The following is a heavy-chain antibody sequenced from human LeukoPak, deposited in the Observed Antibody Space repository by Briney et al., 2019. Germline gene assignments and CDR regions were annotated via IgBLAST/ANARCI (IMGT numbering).Heavy chain of an antibody. CDR3: AKTRSNSLYSGSLVWFDY. CDR2: ISWNSKMI. CDR1: GFTVDDYA. D-gene: IGHD1-26*01. J-gene: IGHJ4*02. V-gene: IGHV3-9*01. Sequence: GGSLRLSCAASGFTVDDYAVHWVRQVPGKGLEWASGISWNSKMIDYADSVKGRFTISRDNAKNSLYLQMNSLRAEDTALYYCAKTRSNSLYSGSLVWFDYWGQGTLVTVSS.